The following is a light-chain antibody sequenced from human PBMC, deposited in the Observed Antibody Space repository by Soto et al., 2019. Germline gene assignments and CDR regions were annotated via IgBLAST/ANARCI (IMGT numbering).Light chain of an antibody. CDR2: DAS. Sequence: DIQMTQSPSPLSASIGDRVTITCRASQSIDHLLAWYQQKPGKPPQLLIYDASRVPTGVPSRFSASGSETEFTLTISSLQPDDFATYFCQQYSGFPYTFGQGTKLEIK. CDR3: QQYSGFPYT. V-gene: IGKV1-5*01. CDR1: QSIDHL. J-gene: IGKJ2*01.